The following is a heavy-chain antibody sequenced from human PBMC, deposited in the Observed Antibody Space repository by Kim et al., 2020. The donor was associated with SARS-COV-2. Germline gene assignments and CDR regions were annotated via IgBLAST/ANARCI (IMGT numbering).Heavy chain of an antibody. J-gene: IGHJ4*02. CDR2: IRPDNGDT. Sequence: ASVKVSCQASGYSFTGYYIHWVRQAPGQGLEWMGRIRPDNGDTYYAQNFQGRVTWSRDTSITTAYMELRSLTSDDTAIYYCAKEGGGSGQGLVFFDYWGQGGLVTVSS. V-gene: IGHV1-2*06. CDR1: GYSFTGYY. D-gene: IGHD6-19*01. CDR3: AKEGGGSGQGLVFFDY.